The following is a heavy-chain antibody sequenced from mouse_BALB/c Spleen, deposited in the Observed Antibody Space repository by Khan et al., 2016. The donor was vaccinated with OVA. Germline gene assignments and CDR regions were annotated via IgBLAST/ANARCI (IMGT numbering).Heavy chain of an antibody. CDR1: RFTFSSYS. V-gene: IGHV5-6*01. Sequence: EVQLVESGGDSVKPGGSLKLSCAASRFTFSSYSMSWVRQTPDKRLEWVATMSSGGDYTYYPDGVKGRFTISRDNAKNTLYLQMSSLRSEDTAMYYCASHLTGSFAYWGQGTLVTVSA. CDR3: ASHLTGSFAY. J-gene: IGHJ3*01. CDR2: MSSGGDYT. D-gene: IGHD4-1*01.